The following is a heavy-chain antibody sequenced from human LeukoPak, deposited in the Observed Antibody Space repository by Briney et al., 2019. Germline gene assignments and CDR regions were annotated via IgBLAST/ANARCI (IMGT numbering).Heavy chain of an antibody. Sequence: SETLSLTCAVYGGSFSGYYWSWIRQLPGKGLEWIGEINHSGGTNYNPSLKSRVTISVDTSKNQFSLKLSSVTAADTAVYYCARGYSSSWYLNWFDPWGQGTLVTVS. CDR2: INHSGGT. CDR3: ARGYSSSWYLNWFDP. V-gene: IGHV4-34*01. D-gene: IGHD6-13*01. J-gene: IGHJ5*02. CDR1: GGSFSGYY.